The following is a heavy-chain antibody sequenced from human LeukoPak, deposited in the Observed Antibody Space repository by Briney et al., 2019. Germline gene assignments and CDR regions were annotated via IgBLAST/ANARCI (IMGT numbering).Heavy chain of an antibody. Sequence: GGSLRLSCAASGFTFSNYNMNWVRQAPGKGLEWVSSISSGSNYIYYADSVQGRFTISRDNARNSLYLQMNSLRADDAAVYYCARDLRLWGQGTLVTVCS. J-gene: IGHJ4*02. CDR2: ISSGSNYI. CDR3: ARDLRL. V-gene: IGHV3-21*01. CDR1: GFTFSNYN.